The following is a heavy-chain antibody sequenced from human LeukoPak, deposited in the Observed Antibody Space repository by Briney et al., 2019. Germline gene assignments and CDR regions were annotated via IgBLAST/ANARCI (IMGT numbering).Heavy chain of an antibody. J-gene: IGHJ4*02. Sequence: GGSLRLSCAASGFTLSSYAMSWGRQAPGEGLGWGSAISGSGGSTYYADSVKGRFTISRDNSKNTLYLQMNSLRAEDMAVYYCAKQGHYYDSSGYYLGSLIDYWGQGTLVTVSS. CDR3: AKQGHYYDSSGYYLGSLIDY. D-gene: IGHD3-22*01. CDR1: GFTLSSYA. CDR2: ISGSGGST. V-gene: IGHV3-23*01.